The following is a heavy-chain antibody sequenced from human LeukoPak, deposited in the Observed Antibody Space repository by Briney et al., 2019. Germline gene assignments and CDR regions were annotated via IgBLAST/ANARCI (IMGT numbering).Heavy chain of an antibody. CDR3: ARGEGYSPDAFDI. CDR2: IIPIFGTA. CDR1: GGTFSSYA. J-gene: IGHJ3*02. Sequence: SVKVSCKASGGTFSSYAISWVRQAPGQGLEWMGGIIPIFGTANYAQKFQGRVTITTDESTSTAYMELSSLRSEDTAVYYCARGEGYSPDAFDIWGQGTMVTVSS. D-gene: IGHD2-15*01. V-gene: IGHV1-69*05.